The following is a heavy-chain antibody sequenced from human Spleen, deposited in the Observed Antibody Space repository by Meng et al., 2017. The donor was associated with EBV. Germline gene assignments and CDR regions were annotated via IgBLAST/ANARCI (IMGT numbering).Heavy chain of an antibody. V-gene: IGHV1-2*06. J-gene: IGHJ5*02. CDR2: INPKSGGT. CDR3: ARSISLVRGVYNFFDP. D-gene: IGHD3-10*01. Sequence: QAQVVQSGAEVKKPGASVRVSCKASGYKFTDYYIHWVRQAPGQGLEWMGRINPKSGGTQYLQKFQGRVTMTRDTSVSTAYMDLRSLRSDDTAVYYCARSISLVRGVYNFFDPWGQGTLVTVSS. CDR1: GYKFTDYY.